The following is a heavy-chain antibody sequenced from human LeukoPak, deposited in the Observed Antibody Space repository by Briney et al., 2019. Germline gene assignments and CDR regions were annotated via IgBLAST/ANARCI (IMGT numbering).Heavy chain of an antibody. Sequence: SETLSLTCTVSGGSISSYYWSWIRQPPGKGLEWIGYIYYSGSTNYNPSLKSRVTISVDTSKNQFSLKLSSVTAADTAVYYCAREWGGNYRGFVDYWGQGTLVTVSS. CDR2: IYYSGST. J-gene: IGHJ4*02. D-gene: IGHD1-7*01. CDR3: AREWGGNYRGFVDY. V-gene: IGHV4-59*01. CDR1: GGSISSYY.